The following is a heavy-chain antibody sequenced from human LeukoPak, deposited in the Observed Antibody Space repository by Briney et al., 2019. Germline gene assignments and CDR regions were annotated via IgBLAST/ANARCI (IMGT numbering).Heavy chain of an antibody. V-gene: IGHV3-43*01. CDR3: AKGGSSGCIDF. CDR1: GFTFDDYA. J-gene: IGHJ4*02. Sequence: GGSLRLSCAASGFTFDDYAMHWVRQAPGKGLEWVSLISWDGSTTSYAGSVKGRFTISRDNGKNSLYLQMNSLRTEDSALYYCAKGGSSGCIDFWGQGTLVTVSS. CDR2: ISWDGSTT. D-gene: IGHD6-25*01.